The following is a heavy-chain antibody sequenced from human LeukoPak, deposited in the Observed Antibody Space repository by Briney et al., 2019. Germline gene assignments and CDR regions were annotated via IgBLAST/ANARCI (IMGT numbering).Heavy chain of an antibody. V-gene: IGHV1-69*04. CDR3: AREGEVVPAASVFDWFDP. CDR1: GGTFSSYA. Sequence: ASVKVSCKASGGTFSSYAISWVRQAPGQGLEWMGRIIPIFGMANYAQKFQGRVTITADKSTSTAYMELSSLRSEDTAVYYCAREGEVVPAASVFDWFDPWGQGTLVTVSS. D-gene: IGHD2-2*01. CDR2: IIPIFGMA. J-gene: IGHJ5*02.